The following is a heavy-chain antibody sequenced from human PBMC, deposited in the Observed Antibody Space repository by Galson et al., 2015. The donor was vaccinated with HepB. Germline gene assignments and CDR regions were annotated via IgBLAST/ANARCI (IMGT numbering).Heavy chain of an antibody. Sequence: SLRLSCAASGFTFSSYSMNWVRQAPGKGLEWVSSISSSSSYIYYADSVKGRFTISRDNAKNSLYLQMNSLRAEDTAVYYCARDHELGDAFDIWGQGTMVTVSS. D-gene: IGHD6-13*01. V-gene: IGHV3-21*01. CDR2: ISSSSSYI. CDR1: GFTFSSYS. J-gene: IGHJ3*02. CDR3: ARDHELGDAFDI.